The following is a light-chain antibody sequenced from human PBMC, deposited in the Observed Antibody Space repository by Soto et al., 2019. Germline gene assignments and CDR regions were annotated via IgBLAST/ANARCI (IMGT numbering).Light chain of an antibody. J-gene: IGKJ1*01. V-gene: IGKV2-30*01. Sequence: DVVVTQSPLSLPVTLGQPASISCRSSQSLVYTNGNTYLAWFQQRPGRSPRRLIYKVSIRDSGVPDRFSGSGSGTEFTLTISRVEAEDVGVYYCMQGTHWPRTFGQGTKVEIK. CDR1: QSLVYTNGNTY. CDR3: MQGTHWPRT. CDR2: KVS.